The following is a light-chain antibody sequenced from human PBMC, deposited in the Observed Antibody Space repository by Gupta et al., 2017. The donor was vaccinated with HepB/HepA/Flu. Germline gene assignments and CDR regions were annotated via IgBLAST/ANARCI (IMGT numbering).Light chain of an antibody. J-gene: IGLJ1*01. Sequence: QSVLTQPPSVSGAPGQSVTISCTWSSSNIGAGYDVPWYQQLPGTAPKLLIYGNSNRPSGVPDRFSGSKSGTSASLAITGLQAEDEADYYCQSYDSSLSGYVFGTGTKVTVL. CDR2: GNS. V-gene: IGLV1-40*01. CDR1: SSNIGAGYD. CDR3: QSYDSSLSGYV.